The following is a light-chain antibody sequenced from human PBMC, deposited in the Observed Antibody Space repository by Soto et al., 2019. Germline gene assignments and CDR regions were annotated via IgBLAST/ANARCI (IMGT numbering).Light chain of an antibody. CDR3: QQYGNSPFT. J-gene: IGKJ3*01. CDR1: QSISSSY. V-gene: IGKV3-20*01. Sequence: EIVLTQSPGTLSLSPGERATLSCRASQSISSSYLAWYQQKPGQAPRLLIFGASSRATDIPDRFSGSGSETGFTLTISRLEPEDFAVYYCQQYGNSPFTFGPGTKVDIK. CDR2: GAS.